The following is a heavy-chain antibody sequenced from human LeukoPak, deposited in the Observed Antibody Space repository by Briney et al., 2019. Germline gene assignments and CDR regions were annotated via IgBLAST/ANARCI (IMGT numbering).Heavy chain of an antibody. V-gene: IGHV3-48*03. Sequence: GGSLRLSCADSGFTFSTYAMNWVRQAPGKGLEWVSYISSSGSTIYYADSVKGRFTISRDNAKNSLYLQMNSLRAEDTAVYYCAREGVLSIDYWGQGTLVTVSS. CDR2: ISSSGSTI. CDR3: AREGVLSIDY. D-gene: IGHD2-15*01. CDR1: GFTFSTYA. J-gene: IGHJ4*02.